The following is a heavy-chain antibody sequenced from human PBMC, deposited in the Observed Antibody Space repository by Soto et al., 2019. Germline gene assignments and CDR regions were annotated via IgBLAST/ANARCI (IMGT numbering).Heavy chain of an antibody. D-gene: IGHD5-12*01. V-gene: IGHV3-48*03. CDR2: ISDNGGTK. CDR3: ARDGSGYRVTRFDC. Sequence: PGGSLRLSCAASGFTLSSYEMNWVRQAPGKGLEWVSYISDNGGTKYYADSVKGRFTISGDNAKNSLYLQMNSLRVEDTAVYYGARDGSGYRVTRFDCWGQGTQGTVSS. J-gene: IGHJ4*02. CDR1: GFTLSSYE.